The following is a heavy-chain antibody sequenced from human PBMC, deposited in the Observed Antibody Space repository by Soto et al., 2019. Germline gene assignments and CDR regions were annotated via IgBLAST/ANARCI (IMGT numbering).Heavy chain of an antibody. CDR3: AKQTRGTVVTRGYYYGMDV. Sequence: SETLSLTCPVSGCSISSSSYYWGWIRQPPGKGLEWIGSIYYSGSTYYNPSLKSRVTISVDTSKNQFSLKLSSVTAADTAVYYCAKQTRGTVVTRGYYYGMDVWGQGTTVTVSS. D-gene: IGHD2-21*02. J-gene: IGHJ6*02. V-gene: IGHV4-39*01. CDR2: IYYSGST. CDR1: GCSISSSSYY.